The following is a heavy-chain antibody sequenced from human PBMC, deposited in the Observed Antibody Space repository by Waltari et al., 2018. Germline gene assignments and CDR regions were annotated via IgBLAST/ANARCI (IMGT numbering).Heavy chain of an antibody. V-gene: IGHV3-66*04. CDR3: ARHVSGPTRAAFDV. CDR2: IYSGGST. D-gene: IGHD6-19*01. CDR1: GYTFTSYA. Sequence: VQLVQSGAEVKKPGASVKVSCKASGYTFTSYAMHWVRQAPGKGLEWVSVIYSGGSTYYADSVKGRFTISRDNSKNTLYLQMNSLRAEDTAVYYCARHVSGPTRAAFDVWGQGTMVTVSS. J-gene: IGHJ3*01.